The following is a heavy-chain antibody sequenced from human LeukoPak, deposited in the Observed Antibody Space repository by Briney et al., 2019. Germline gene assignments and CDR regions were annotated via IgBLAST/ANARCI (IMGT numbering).Heavy chain of an antibody. CDR1: GFSFSNYW. J-gene: IGHJ3*02. D-gene: IGHD2-15*01. CDR2: IKEDGSEK. V-gene: IGHV3-7*01. Sequence: GGSLRLSCAASGFSFSNYWMSWVRQAPGKGLEWVANIKEDGSEKYYVDSVKGRFTISRDNAKNSLYLQMNSLRAEDTAVYYCVTPYCSGDSCPTGDAFDIWGQGTMVTVSS. CDR3: VTPYCSGDSCPTGDAFDI.